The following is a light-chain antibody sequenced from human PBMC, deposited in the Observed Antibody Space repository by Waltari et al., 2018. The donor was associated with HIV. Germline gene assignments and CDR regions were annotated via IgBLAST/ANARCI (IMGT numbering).Light chain of an antibody. Sequence: EIVMTQSPATLSVSPGERATLSCRASQSIHNNLAWYQQKPGQAPRLLIYGASTRATGIPARFSGSGSATEFALTISSLQSGDFAVYFCQQYKNWPYTFGQGTKLEIK. CDR2: GAS. J-gene: IGKJ2*01. CDR1: QSIHNN. V-gene: IGKV3-15*01. CDR3: QQYKNWPYT.